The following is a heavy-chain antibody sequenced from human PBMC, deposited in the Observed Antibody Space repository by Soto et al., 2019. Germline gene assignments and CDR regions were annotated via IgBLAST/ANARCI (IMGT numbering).Heavy chain of an antibody. V-gene: IGHV1-18*01. Sequence: QPQLVQSGAVVKKPGASVKVSCQASGHSFTSSGISWVRQAPGQGLEWMGWISTHNGNTIYAPRVQDRVTLTTDRSTNSAYMELRRLIHHDSAVYYCAKEGIRGPDDAYDMWGQGTLVSVSS. CDR3: AKEGIRGPDDAYDM. D-gene: IGHD5-12*01. CDR2: ISTHNGNT. J-gene: IGHJ3*02. CDR1: GHSFTSSG.